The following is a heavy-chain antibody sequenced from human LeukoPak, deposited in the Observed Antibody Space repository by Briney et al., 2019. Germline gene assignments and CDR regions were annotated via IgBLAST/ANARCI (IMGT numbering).Heavy chain of an antibody. V-gene: IGHV3-15*01. CDR3: TTDESGYFDY. J-gene: IGHJ4*02. Sequence: GGSLRLSCAASGFTFSNAWMSWVRQAPGKGLEWVGRIKSKTDGGTTDYAAPVKGRFTISRDDSKNTLYLQMNSPKTEATACYYCTTDESGYFDYWGQGTLDTVSS. CDR1: GFTFSNAW. CDR2: IKSKTDGGTT.